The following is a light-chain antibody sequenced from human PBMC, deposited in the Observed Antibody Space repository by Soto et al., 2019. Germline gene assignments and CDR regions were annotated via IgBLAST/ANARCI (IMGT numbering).Light chain of an antibody. Sequence: EVVLTQSPATLSLSPGERVILSCRASQTVSSNYLAWCQQRPGQAPRLLIYGASTRAAGIPDRFSGSGSGTDFTLTITRLEPEDSAVYFCQQYTGPPTTFGQGTRLE. J-gene: IGKJ5*01. V-gene: IGKV3-20*01. CDR1: QTVSSNY. CDR3: QQYTGPPTT. CDR2: GAS.